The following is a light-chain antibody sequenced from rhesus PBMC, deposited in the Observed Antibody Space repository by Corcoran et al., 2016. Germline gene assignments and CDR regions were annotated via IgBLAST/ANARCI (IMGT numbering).Light chain of an antibody. CDR1: ENVNNY. Sequence: DIQMTQSPSSLSASVGDRVTITCRASENVNNYLNWYQQKPGKAPKLLIYKASTLQSGVPSRFSGRGSGTYYTFPLSSLQPEDVATYYCQHGYGTPFTFGPGTKLDIK. J-gene: IGKJ3*01. V-gene: IGKV1-74*01. CDR3: QHGYGTPFT. CDR2: KAS.